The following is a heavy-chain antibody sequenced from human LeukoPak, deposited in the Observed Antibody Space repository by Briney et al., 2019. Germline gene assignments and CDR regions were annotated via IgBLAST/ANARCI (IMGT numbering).Heavy chain of an antibody. CDR2: INHSGST. CDR1: GGSFSGYY. Sequence: SETLSPTCAVYGGSFSGYYWSWIRQPPGKGLEWIGEINHSGSTNYNPSLKSRVTISVGTSKNQFSLKLSSVTAADTAVYYCARTPRQYYYDSSGQGYYFDYWGQGTLVTVSS. V-gene: IGHV4-34*01. J-gene: IGHJ4*02. D-gene: IGHD3-22*01. CDR3: ARTPRQYYYDSSGQGYYFDY.